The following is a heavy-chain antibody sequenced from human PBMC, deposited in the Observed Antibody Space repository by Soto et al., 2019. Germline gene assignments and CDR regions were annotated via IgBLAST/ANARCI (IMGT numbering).Heavy chain of an antibody. CDR2: IYYSGSA. J-gene: IGHJ4*02. CDR3: ARDPLDRTFDY. V-gene: IGHV4-61*01. D-gene: IGHD3-22*01. CDR1: GGSVSSGSYY. Sequence: LSLTCTVSGGSVSSGSYYWSWIRQPPGKGLEWIGYIYYSGSANYNPSLKSRVTISVDTSKNQFSLKLSSVTAADTAVYYCARDPLDRTFDYWGQGTLVTVSS.